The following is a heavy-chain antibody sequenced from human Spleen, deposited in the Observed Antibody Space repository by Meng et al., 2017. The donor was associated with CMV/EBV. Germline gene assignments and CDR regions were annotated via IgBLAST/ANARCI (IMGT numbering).Heavy chain of an antibody. Sequence: SVKVSCKASGYTFTSYGISWVRQAPGQGLEWMGWISAYNGNTNYAQKLQGRVTMTTDTSTSTAYMELRSLRSDDTAVYYCARVEQLYCSSTSCPSDYWGQGTLVTVSS. CDR2: ISAYNGNT. D-gene: IGHD2-2*01. CDR1: GYTFTSYG. CDR3: ARVEQLYCSSTSCPSDY. V-gene: IGHV1-18*01. J-gene: IGHJ4*02.